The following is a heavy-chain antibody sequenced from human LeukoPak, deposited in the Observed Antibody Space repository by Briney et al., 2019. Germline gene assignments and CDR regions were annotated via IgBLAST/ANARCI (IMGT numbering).Heavy chain of an antibody. CDR3: ARGRPAIVGATTFDY. V-gene: IGHV4-34*01. CDR1: GGSFRGYY. J-gene: IGHJ4*02. CDR2: INHSGST. Sequence: PSETLSLTCAVYGGSFRGYYWSWIRQPPGKGLEWIGEINHSGSTNYNPSLKSRVTISVDTSKNQFSLKLSSVTAADTAVYYCARGRPAIVGATTFDYWGQGTLVTVSS. D-gene: IGHD1-26*01.